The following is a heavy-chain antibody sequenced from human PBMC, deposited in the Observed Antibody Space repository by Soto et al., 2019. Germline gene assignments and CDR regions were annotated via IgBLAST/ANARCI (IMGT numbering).Heavy chain of an antibody. Sequence: PGGSLRLSCAASGFTFSNAWMSWVRQAPGKGLEWVGRIKSKTDGGTTDYAAPVKGRFTISRDDSKNTLYLQMNSLKTEDTAVYYCTTEEWLVPGFDYWGQGTLVTVSS. CDR1: GFTFSNAW. J-gene: IGHJ4*02. V-gene: IGHV3-15*01. CDR3: TTEEWLVPGFDY. CDR2: IKSKTDGGTT. D-gene: IGHD6-19*01.